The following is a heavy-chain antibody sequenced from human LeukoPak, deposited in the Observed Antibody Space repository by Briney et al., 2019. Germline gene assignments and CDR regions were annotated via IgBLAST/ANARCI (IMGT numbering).Heavy chain of an antibody. CDR2: INHSGST. D-gene: IGHD2-15*01. CDR1: GGSFSGYY. J-gene: IGHJ1*01. Sequence: PSETLSLTCAVYGGSFSGYYWSWIRQPPGKGLEWIGEINHSGSTNYNPSLKSRVTISVDTSKNQFSLKLSSVTAADTAVYYCARGSDKSEYFQHWGQGTLVTVSS. CDR3: ARGSDKSEYFQH. V-gene: IGHV4-34*01.